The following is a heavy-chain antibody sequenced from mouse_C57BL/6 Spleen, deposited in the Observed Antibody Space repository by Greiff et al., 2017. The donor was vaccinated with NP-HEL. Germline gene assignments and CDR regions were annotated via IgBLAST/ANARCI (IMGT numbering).Heavy chain of an antibody. V-gene: IGHV1-18*01. CDR1: GYTFTDYN. Sequence: VQLQQSGPELVKPGASVKIPCKASGYTFTDYNMDWVKQSHGKSLEWIGDINPNNGGTIYNQKFKGKATLTVDKSSSTAYMELRSLTSEDTAVYYCARPSYGNYPAWFAYWGQGTLVTVSA. J-gene: IGHJ3*01. D-gene: IGHD2-1*01. CDR2: INPNNGGT. CDR3: ARPSYGNYPAWFAY.